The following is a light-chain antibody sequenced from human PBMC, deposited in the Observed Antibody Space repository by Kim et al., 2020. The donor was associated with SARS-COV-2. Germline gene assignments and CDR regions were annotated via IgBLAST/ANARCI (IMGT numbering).Light chain of an antibody. CDR2: DAS. CDR3: QQYDNLPLT. V-gene: IGKV1-33*01. Sequence: DIQMTQSPSSLSASVGDRVTITCQASQDINNYLNWYQQKPGKAPKLLIYDASNLETGVPSRFSGSGSGTDFTFTISSLQPEDIATYYCQQYDNLPLTCGGGTKVDIK. J-gene: IGKJ4*01. CDR1: QDINNY.